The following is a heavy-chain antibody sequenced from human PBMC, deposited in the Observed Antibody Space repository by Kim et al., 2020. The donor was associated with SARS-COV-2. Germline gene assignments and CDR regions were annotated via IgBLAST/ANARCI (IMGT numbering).Heavy chain of an antibody. D-gene: IGHD6-6*01. CDR1: GYTFTSYG. CDR3: ARVWRCNVEYSSSSASCWLPPPDY. V-gene: IGHV1-18*01. CDR2: ISAYNGNT. J-gene: IGHJ4*02. Sequence: ASVKVSCKASGYTFTSYGISWVRQAPGQGLEWMGWISAYNGNTNYAQKLQGRVTMTTDTSTSTAYMELRSLRSDDTAVYYCARVWRCNVEYSSSSASCWLPPPDYWGQGTLVTVSS.